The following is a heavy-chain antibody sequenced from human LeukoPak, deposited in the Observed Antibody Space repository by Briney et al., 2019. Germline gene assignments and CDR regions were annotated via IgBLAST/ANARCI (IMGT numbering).Heavy chain of an antibody. Sequence: PGESLKISCKGSGYIFTSYWITWVRQMPGKGLEWMGRIDPSDSYTNYNPSFQGHVTISDDKSINTAYLQWSSLKASDTAMYYCARHRDYFDSSGYYMYYFDYWGQGTLVTVSS. D-gene: IGHD3-22*01. CDR1: GYIFTSYW. J-gene: IGHJ4*02. CDR2: IDPSDSYT. CDR3: ARHRDYFDSSGYYMYYFDY. V-gene: IGHV5-10-1*01.